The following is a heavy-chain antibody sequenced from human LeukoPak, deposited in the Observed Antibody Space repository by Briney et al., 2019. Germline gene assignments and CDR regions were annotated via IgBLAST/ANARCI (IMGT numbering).Heavy chain of an antibody. Sequence: PGGSLRLSCAASGFTFSSYEMNWVRQAPGKGLEWVSSISSSSSYIYYADSLKGRFTISRDNAKNSLYLQMNSLRAEDTAVYYCARSGIVGATLIDAFDIWGQGTMVTVSS. CDR3: ARSGIVGATLIDAFDI. CDR1: GFTFSSYE. D-gene: IGHD1-26*01. V-gene: IGHV3-21*01. CDR2: ISSSSSYI. J-gene: IGHJ3*02.